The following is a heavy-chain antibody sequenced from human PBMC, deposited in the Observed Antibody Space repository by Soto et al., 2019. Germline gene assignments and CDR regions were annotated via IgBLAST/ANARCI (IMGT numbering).Heavy chain of an antibody. CDR3: AKEYEYSSGWERMDY. D-gene: IGHD6-19*01. V-gene: IGHV3-23*01. Sequence: EVQLLESGGGLVQPGGSLRLSCAASGFTFSSYAMSWVRQAPGKGLEWVSAISGSGGSTYYADSVKGRFTISRDNSKKTLYLQMTSLRAEDTAVYYCAKEYEYSSGWERMDYGGQGPLVTVSS. CDR1: GFTFSSYA. CDR2: ISGSGGST. J-gene: IGHJ4*02.